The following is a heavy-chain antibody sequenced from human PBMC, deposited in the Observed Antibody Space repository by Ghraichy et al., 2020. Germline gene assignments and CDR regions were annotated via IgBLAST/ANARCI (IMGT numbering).Heavy chain of an antibody. V-gene: IGHV4-59*01. D-gene: IGHD3-22*01. J-gene: IGHJ1*01. CDR1: GGSISSYY. Sequence: SETLSLTCTVSGGSISSYYWSWIRQPPGKGLEWIGYIYYSGSTNYNPSLKSRVTISVDTSKNQFSLKLSSVTAADTAVYYCAREKGGLGSGYAYFQHWGQGTLVTVSS. CDR3: AREKGGLGSGYAYFQH. CDR2: IYYSGST.